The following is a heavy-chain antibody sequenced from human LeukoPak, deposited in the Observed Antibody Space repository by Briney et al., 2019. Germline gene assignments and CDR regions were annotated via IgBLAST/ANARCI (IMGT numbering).Heavy chain of an antibody. V-gene: IGHV1-69*04. Sequence: GASVKVSCKASGGTFSSYAISWVRQAPGQGLEWMGRIIPILGIANYAQKFQGRVMITADKSTSTAYMELSSLRSEDTAVYYCARSVVANEENWFDPWGQGTLVTVSS. CDR3: ARSVVANEENWFDP. D-gene: IGHD5-12*01. J-gene: IGHJ5*02. CDR1: GGTFSSYA. CDR2: IIPILGIA.